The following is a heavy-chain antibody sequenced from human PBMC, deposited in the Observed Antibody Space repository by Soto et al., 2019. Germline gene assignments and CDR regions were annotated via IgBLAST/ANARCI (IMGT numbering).Heavy chain of an antibody. CDR2: ISGSGGST. J-gene: IGHJ6*02. D-gene: IGHD6-13*01. CDR1: GFTFSSYA. V-gene: IGHV3-23*01. Sequence: GGSLRLSCAASGFTFSSYAMGWVRQAPGKGLEWVSAISGSGGSTYYADSVKGRFTISRDNSKNTLYLQMNSLRVEDTAVYYCAKDPPSERMQPDYGMDVWGQGTTVTVSS. CDR3: AKDPPSERMQPDYGMDV.